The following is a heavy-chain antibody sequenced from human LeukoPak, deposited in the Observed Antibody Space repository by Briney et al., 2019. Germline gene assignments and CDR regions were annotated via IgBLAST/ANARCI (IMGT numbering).Heavy chain of an antibody. V-gene: IGHV1-18*01. D-gene: IGHD3-10*01. CDR3: ARTLTRFGEAYDAFDI. CDR2: ISAYNGNT. J-gene: IGHJ3*02. Sequence: GASVKVSCKASGYTFISYGISWVRQAPGQGLEWMGWISAYNGNTNYAQKLQGRVTMTRDTSTSTAYMELRSLRSDDTAVYYCARTLTRFGEAYDAFDIWGQGTMVTVSS. CDR1: GYTFISYG.